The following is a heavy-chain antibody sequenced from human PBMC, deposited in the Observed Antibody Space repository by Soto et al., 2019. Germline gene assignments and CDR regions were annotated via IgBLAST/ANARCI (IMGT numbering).Heavy chain of an antibody. D-gene: IGHD1-7*01. CDR3: ARGLGYNWNYRYFDY. CDR1: GFTFSSYW. J-gene: IGHJ4*02. Sequence: GGSLRLSCAASGFTFSSYWMSWVRQAPGKGLEWVANIKQDGSEKYYVDSVKGRFTISRDNAKNSLYLQMNSLRAEDTAVYYCARGLGYNWNYRYFDYWGQGTLVTVS. CDR2: IKQDGSEK. V-gene: IGHV3-7*01.